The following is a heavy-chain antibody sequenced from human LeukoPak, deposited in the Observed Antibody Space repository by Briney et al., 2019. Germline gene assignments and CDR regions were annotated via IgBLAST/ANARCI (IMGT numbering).Heavy chain of an antibody. J-gene: IGHJ5*02. V-gene: IGHV1-8*01. CDR3: ARGITIFGGAIGFDP. CDR2: MNPNSGNT. CDR1: GYTFTSYD. D-gene: IGHD3-3*01. Sequence: ASVKVSCKASGYTFTSYDINWVRQATGQGLEWRGWMNPNSGNTGYAQKFQGRVTMTRNTSISTAYMELSSLRSEDTAVYYCARGITIFGGAIGFDPWGQGTLVTVSS.